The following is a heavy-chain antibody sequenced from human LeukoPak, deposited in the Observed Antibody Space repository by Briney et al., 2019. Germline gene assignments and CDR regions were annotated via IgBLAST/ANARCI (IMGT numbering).Heavy chain of an antibody. CDR3: ATDLQPFDY. D-gene: IGHD2-2*01. CDR2: IKQDGSEK. CDR1: GFTFSSYW. V-gene: IGHV3-7*04. Sequence: PGGSLRLSCAASGFTFSSYWMSWVRQAPGKGLEWVANIKQDGSEKYYVDSVKGRFTISRDKANNSLYLQMNTLRAEDTAVYYCATDLQPFDYWGQGTLVTVSS. J-gene: IGHJ4*02.